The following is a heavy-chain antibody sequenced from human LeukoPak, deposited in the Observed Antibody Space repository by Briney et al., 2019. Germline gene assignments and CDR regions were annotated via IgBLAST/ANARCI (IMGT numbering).Heavy chain of an antibody. CDR2: IYYSGST. D-gene: IGHD7-27*01. Sequence: SETLSLTCTVSGGSISSYYWSWIRQPPGKGLEWIGYIYYSGSTNYNTSLKSRVTISVDTSKNQFSLKLSSVTAADTAVYYCARSPRHRTGGYYFDYWGQGTLVTVSS. CDR1: GGSISSYY. J-gene: IGHJ4*02. CDR3: ARSPRHRTGGYYFDY. V-gene: IGHV4-59*01.